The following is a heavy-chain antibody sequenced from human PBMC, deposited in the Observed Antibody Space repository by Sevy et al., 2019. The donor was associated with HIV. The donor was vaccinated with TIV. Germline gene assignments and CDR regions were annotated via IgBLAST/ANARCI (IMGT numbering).Heavy chain of an antibody. Sequence: GGSLRLSCAASGFTFDDYAMHWVRQAPGKGLEWVSGISWNSGSIGYADSVKGRFTISRDNAKNSLYLQMNSLRAEDMALYYCAKSGTMYSSGWYWYFDLWGRGTLVTVSS. CDR1: GFTFDDYA. V-gene: IGHV3-9*03. D-gene: IGHD6-19*01. CDR3: AKSGTMYSSGWYWYFDL. J-gene: IGHJ2*01. CDR2: ISWNSGSI.